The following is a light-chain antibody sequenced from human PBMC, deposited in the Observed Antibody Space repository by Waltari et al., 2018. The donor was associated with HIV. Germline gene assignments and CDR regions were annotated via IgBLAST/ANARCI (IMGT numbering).Light chain of an antibody. CDR3: CSYADTYFVL. CDR2: EDY. V-gene: IGLV2-23*01. CDR1: TSYVGNYNL. J-gene: IGLJ2*01. Sequence: QSALTQPASVSGSPGKSITISCSGTTSYVGNYNLVSWYQQHPGKAPKLMIYEDYKRPSGVSDRFSGSKSGNTASLTISGLQAEDEADYYCCSYADTYFVLFGGRTKLTVL.